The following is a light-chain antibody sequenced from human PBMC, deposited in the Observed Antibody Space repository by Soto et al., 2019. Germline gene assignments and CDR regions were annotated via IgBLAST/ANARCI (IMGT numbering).Light chain of an antibody. CDR1: QGISSA. Sequence: AIQLTQSQSSLSASVGDRVTITCRARQGISSALAWYQQKPGKAPKLMINDASSLESGVPSRFSGSESGTDFTLPMSSLQPEDIEAYYCQQFNSYPITFGQGTRLEIK. CDR2: DAS. V-gene: IGKV1-13*02. J-gene: IGKJ5*01. CDR3: QQFNSYPIT.